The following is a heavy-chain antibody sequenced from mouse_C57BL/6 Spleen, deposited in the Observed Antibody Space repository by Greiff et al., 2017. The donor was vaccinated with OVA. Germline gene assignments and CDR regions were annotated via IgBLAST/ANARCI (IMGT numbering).Heavy chain of an antibody. J-gene: IGHJ2*01. CDR1: GFTFSSYA. V-gene: IGHV5-4*03. CDR2: ISDGGSYT. CDR3: ARGEDFDY. Sequence: EVKLMESGGGLVKPGGSLKLSCAASGFTFSSYAMSWVRQTPEKRLEWVATISDGGSYTYDPDNVKGRFTISRDNAKNNLYLQMSHLKSEDTAMYYCARGEDFDYWGKGTTLTVSS.